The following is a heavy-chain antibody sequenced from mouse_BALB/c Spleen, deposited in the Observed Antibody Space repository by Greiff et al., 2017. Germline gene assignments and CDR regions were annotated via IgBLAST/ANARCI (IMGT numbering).Heavy chain of an antibody. CDR1: GYTFTSYV. J-gene: IGHJ2*01. CDR2: INPYNDGT. D-gene: IGHD2-3*01. Sequence: VQLQQSGPELVKPGASVKMSCKASGYTFTSYVMHWVKQKPGQGLEWIGYINPYNDGTKYNEKFKGKATLTSDKSSSTAYMELSSLTSEDSAVYYCARGDGYYVGYFDYWGQGTTLTVSS. CDR3: ARGDGYYVGYFDY. V-gene: IGHV1-14*01.